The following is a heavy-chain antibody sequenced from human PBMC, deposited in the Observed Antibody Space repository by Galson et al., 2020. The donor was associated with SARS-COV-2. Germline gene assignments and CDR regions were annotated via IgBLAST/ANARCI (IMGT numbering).Heavy chain of an antibody. J-gene: IGHJ4*02. CDR2: IYYSGST. D-gene: IGHD3-9*01. Sequence: TLSLTCAVSGGSISSGGYSWSWIQQPPGKGLEWIGYIYYSGSTYYNPSLKSRVTISVDTSKNQFSLTLSSVTAADTAVYYCARGPGTPRVLTGYSTLFDYWGQGTPVTVSS. CDR3: ARGPGTPRVLTGYSTLFDY. V-gene: IGHV4-30-4*07. CDR1: GGSISSGGYS.